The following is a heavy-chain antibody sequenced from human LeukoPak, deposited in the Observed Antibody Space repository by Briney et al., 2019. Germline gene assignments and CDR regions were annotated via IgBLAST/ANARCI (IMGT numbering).Heavy chain of an antibody. J-gene: IGHJ4*02. CDR1: GYTFTSYG. CDR2: ISAYNGNT. Sequence: ASVKVSCKASGYTFTSYGISWVRQAPGQGLEWMGWISAYNGNTNYAQKLQGRVTMTTDTSTSTAYMELRSLRSDDTAVYYCARDIGYYYDSSGHLIGDFDYWGQGTLVTVSS. V-gene: IGHV1-18*01. D-gene: IGHD3-22*01. CDR3: ARDIGYYYDSSGHLIGDFDY.